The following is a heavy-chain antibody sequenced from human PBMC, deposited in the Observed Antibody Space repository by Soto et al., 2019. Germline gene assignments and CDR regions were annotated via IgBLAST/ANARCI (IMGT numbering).Heavy chain of an antibody. D-gene: IGHD6-13*01. Sequence: GGSLRLSCAASGFTFSSYWMHWVRQAPGKGLVWVSRINSDGSSTSYADSVKGRFTISRDNAKNTLYLQMNSLRAEDTAVYYCVRVSAAAGTLGYWGQGTLVTVS. CDR1: GFTFSSYW. J-gene: IGHJ4*02. V-gene: IGHV3-74*01. CDR2: INSDGSST. CDR3: VRVSAAAGTLGY.